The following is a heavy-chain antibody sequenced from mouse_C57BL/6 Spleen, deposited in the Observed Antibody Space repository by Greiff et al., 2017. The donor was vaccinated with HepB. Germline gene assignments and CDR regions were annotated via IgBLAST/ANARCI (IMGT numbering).Heavy chain of an antibody. V-gene: IGHV1-76*01. J-gene: IGHJ4*01. CDR1: GYTFTDYY. Sequence: VQLQQSGAELVRPGASVKLSCKASGYTFTDYYINWVKQRPGQGLEWIARIYPGSGNTYYNEKFKGKATLTAEKSSSTAYMQLSSLTSEDSAVYCCARDTTVNYYAMDYWGQGTSVTVSS. CDR2: IYPGSGNT. CDR3: ARDTTVNYYAMDY. D-gene: IGHD1-1*01.